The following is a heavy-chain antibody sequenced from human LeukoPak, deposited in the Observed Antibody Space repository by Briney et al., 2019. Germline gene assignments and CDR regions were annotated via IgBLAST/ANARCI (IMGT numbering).Heavy chain of an antibody. CDR2: IKQDGSEK. CDR1: GFTFSDYW. Sequence: GGSLKLSCAASGFTFSDYWMSWVRQAPGKGLEWVANIKQDGSEKYYVDSVKGRFIISRGNAKNSLYVQMNSLRTEDTAVYFCTRSGGSSAYWGQGTLVVVSS. CDR3: TRSGGSSAY. V-gene: IGHV3-7*01. D-gene: IGHD2-15*01. J-gene: IGHJ4*02.